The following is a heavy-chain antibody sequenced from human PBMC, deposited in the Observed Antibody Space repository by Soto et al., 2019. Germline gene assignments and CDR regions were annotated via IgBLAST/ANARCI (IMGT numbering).Heavy chain of an antibody. V-gene: IGHV1-69*01. CDR2: IIPISDTA. Sequence: QVQLVQSGAELKKPGSSVKVSCKASGGTFSNYVISWVRQAPGQGLEWMGGIIPISDTANYAQNFQGRVTITADETTRKAHMGLTSLASEEKAPYYCGRTAGRWQEYFDFWGQGTLVTVSS. CDR1: GGTFSNYV. D-gene: IGHD2-15*01. CDR3: GRTAGRWQEYFDF. J-gene: IGHJ4*02.